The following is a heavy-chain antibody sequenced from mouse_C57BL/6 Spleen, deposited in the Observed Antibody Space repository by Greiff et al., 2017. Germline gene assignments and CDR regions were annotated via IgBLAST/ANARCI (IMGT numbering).Heavy chain of an antibody. CDR2: IHPNSGNT. V-gene: IGHV1-64*01. J-gene: IGHJ4*01. Sequence: QVQLQQPGAELVKPGASVKLSCKASGYTFTSYWMHWVKQRPGQGLEWIGMIHPNSGNTNYNEKFKSKATLTVDKSSSTAYMQLSSLTSEDSAVYYCATPYDYDDYSAMDYWGQGTSVTVSS. CDR1: GYTFTSYW. CDR3: ATPYDYDDYSAMDY. D-gene: IGHD2-4*01.